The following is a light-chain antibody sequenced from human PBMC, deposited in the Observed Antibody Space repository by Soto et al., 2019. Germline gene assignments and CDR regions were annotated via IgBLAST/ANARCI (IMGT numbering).Light chain of an antibody. CDR2: WAS. CDR3: QQYYSTPHT. Sequence: DIVMTQSPDSLAVSLGERATINCKSSQTVLYSSNNKNYLAWYLQKPGQPPKLLIYWASTRESGVPDRFSGSGSGTDFTRTISSLQAEDVAVYYCQQYYSTPHTFGQGTKLEIK. J-gene: IGKJ2*01. V-gene: IGKV4-1*01. CDR1: QTVLYSSNNKNY.